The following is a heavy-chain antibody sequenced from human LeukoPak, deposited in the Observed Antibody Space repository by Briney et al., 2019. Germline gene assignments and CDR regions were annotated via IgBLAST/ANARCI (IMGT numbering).Heavy chain of an antibody. D-gene: IGHD2-15*01. CDR2: IRPANSDT. CDR3: VRRYCSGNTCYNCDL. J-gene: IGHJ4*02. V-gene: IGHV5-51*01. Sequence: GESLKISCKGSGYTFTSHWIAWVRQMPGKGLEWMGIIRPANSDTRYSPSFEGQVTISADKSISTAYLQWSSLEASDTAMYYCVRRYCSGNTCYNCDLWGQGTLVTVSS. CDR1: GYTFTSHW.